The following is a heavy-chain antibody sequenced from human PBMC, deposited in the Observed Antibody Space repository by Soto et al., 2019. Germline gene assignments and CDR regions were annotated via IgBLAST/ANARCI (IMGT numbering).Heavy chain of an antibody. J-gene: IGHJ4*02. CDR1: GGTFSSYT. D-gene: IGHD2-15*01. Sequence: SVKVSCKASGGTFSSYTISWVRQAPGQGLEWMGRIIPILGIANYAQKFQGRVTITADKSTSTAYMELSSLRSEDTAVYYCARGSPPHCSGGSCYVYWGQGTLVTVSS. V-gene: IGHV1-69*02. CDR2: IIPILGIA. CDR3: ARGSPPHCSGGSCYVY.